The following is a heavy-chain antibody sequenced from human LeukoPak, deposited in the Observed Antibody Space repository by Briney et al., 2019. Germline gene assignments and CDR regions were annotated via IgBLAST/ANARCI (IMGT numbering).Heavy chain of an antibody. CDR1: GFTFSSYS. D-gene: IGHD3-16*01. CDR2: ISSSSSYI. J-gene: IGHJ3*02. Sequence: GGSLRLSCAASGFTFSSYSMNWVSQAPGKGLEWVSSISSSSSYIYYADSVKGRFTISRDNAKNSLYLQMNSLRAEDTAVYYCAREHYGPPDAFDIWGQGTMVTVSS. V-gene: IGHV3-21*01. CDR3: AREHYGPPDAFDI.